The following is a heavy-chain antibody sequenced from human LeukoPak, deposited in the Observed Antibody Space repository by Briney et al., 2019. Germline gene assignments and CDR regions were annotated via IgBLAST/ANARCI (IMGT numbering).Heavy chain of an antibody. D-gene: IGHD2-8*02. CDR3: ASYLYWWSDLGY. CDR2: ISASSSYI. V-gene: IGHV3-21*01. J-gene: IGHJ4*02. CDR1: GFTFSIYA. Sequence: GGSLRLSCTASGFTFSIYAMNWVRQAPGKGLEWVSSISASSSYIYYADSVKGRFTISRDNAKNSLYLQMNSLRVEDTAVYYCASYLYWWSDLGYWGQGTLVTVSS.